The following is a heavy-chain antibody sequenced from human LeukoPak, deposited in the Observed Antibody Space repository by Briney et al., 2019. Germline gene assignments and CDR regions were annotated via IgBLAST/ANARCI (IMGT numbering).Heavy chain of an antibody. D-gene: IGHD1-26*01. J-gene: IGHJ4*02. CDR3: ARDLDEVVGATNPFDY. Sequence: SQTLSLTCTVSGGSISSGDYYWSWIRQPPGKGLEWIGYIYYSGSTYYNPSLKSRVTISVDRSKNQFSLKLSSVTAADTAVYYCARDLDEVVGATNPFDYWGQGTLVTVSS. CDR1: GGSISSGDYY. CDR2: IYYSGST. V-gene: IGHV4-30-4*01.